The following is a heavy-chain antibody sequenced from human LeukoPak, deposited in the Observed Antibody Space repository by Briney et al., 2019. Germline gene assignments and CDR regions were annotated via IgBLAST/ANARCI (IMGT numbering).Heavy chain of an antibody. CDR3: ARAPLLGMATIASDY. Sequence: GASAKVSCKASGYTFTSYYMHWVRQAPRQGLEWMGIINPSGGSTSYAQKFQGRVTMTRDTSTSTVYMELSSLRSEDTAVYYCARAPLLGMATIASDYWGQGTLVTVSS. J-gene: IGHJ4*02. V-gene: IGHV1-46*01. CDR2: INPSGGST. CDR1: GYTFTSYY. D-gene: IGHD5-24*01.